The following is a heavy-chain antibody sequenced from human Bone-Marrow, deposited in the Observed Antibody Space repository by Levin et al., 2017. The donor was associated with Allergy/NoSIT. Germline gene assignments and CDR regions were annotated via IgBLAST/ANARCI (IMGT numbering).Heavy chain of an antibody. J-gene: IGHJ6*02. V-gene: IGHV3-23*01. CDR1: GFTFSSYA. D-gene: IGHD5-12*01. Sequence: GGSLRLSCAASGFTFSSYAMSWVRQAPGKGLEWVSAISGSGGSTYYADSVKGRFTISRDNSKNTLYLQMNSLRAEDTAVYYCAKDQRGWLLLPYYYYGMDVWGQGTTVTVSS. CDR2: ISGSGGST. CDR3: AKDQRGWLLLPYYYYGMDV.